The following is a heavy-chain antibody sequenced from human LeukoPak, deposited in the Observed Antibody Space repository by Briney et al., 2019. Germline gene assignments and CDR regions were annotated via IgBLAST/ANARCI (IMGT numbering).Heavy chain of an antibody. Sequence: PGGSLRLSCAASGFTFDDYSMSWVRQAPGKGLEWVSGINWNGGSTGYADSVKGRFTISRDNAKNSLYLQMNSLRAEDTALYYCAVTYYYGSGSYTWGQGTLVTVSS. CDR1: GFTFDDYS. CDR2: INWNGGST. V-gene: IGHV3-20*04. D-gene: IGHD3-10*01. CDR3: AVTYYYGSGSYT. J-gene: IGHJ5*02.